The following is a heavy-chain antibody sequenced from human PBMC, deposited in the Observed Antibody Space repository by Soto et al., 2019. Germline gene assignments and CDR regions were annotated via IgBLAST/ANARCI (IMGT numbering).Heavy chain of an antibody. CDR2: VSYDGSNK. D-gene: IGHD3-16*01. CDR1: GFTFSSYA. CDR3: ARDLGGAIDY. J-gene: IGHJ4*02. Sequence: QVQLVESGGGVVQPGRSLRLSCAASGFTFSSYAMHWVRQAPGKGLDWVAVVSYDGSNKYYADSVKGRFTFSRDNSKNTQYLQMNSLRPEDTALYYCARDLGGAIDYWGPGTLVTVSS. V-gene: IGHV3-30-3*01.